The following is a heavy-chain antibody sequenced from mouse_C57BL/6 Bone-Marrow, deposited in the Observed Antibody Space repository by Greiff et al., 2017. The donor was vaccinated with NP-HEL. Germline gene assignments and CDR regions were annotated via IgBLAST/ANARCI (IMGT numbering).Heavy chain of an antibody. CDR2: INYDGSST. Sequence: EVMLVESEGGLVQPGSSMKLSCTASGFTFSDYYMAWVRQVPEKGLEWVANINYDGSSTYYLDSLKSRFIISRDNAKNILYLQMSSLKSEDTATYYCATYYYGKGVGAMDYWGQGTSVTVSS. CDR1: GFTFSDYY. V-gene: IGHV5-16*01. J-gene: IGHJ4*01. CDR3: ATYYYGKGVGAMDY. D-gene: IGHD2-1*01.